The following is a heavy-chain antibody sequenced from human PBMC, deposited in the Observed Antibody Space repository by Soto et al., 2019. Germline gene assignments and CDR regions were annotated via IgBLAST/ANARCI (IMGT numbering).Heavy chain of an antibody. CDR2: INHSGST. D-gene: IGHD3-22*01. Sequence: QVQLQQWGAGLLKPSETLPLTCAVYGGSFSGYYWSWIRQPPGKGLEWIGEINHSGSTNYNPSLTSRVTISVDTSKNQFSLKLSSVTAADTAVYYCARGTNYDDSSGRYSFDYWGQGTLVTVSS. CDR1: GGSFSGYY. J-gene: IGHJ4*02. CDR3: ARGTNYDDSSGRYSFDY. V-gene: IGHV4-34*01.